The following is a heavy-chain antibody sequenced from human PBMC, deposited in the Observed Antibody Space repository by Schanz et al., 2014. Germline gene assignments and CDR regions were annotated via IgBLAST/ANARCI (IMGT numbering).Heavy chain of an antibody. D-gene: IGHD1-1*01. Sequence: QVQLQESGPGLLKPSETLSLTCTVSGGSIRSYFWSWIRQPPGKGLEWIGEIYHTGSTNYNPSLKSRVPISVDTSKNQFSLTLTSLTAADTAVYYCARDTTWRLDLWGRGTLVTVSS. J-gene: IGHJ2*01. V-gene: IGHV4-59*12. CDR2: IYHTGST. CDR1: GGSIRSYF. CDR3: ARDTTWRLDL.